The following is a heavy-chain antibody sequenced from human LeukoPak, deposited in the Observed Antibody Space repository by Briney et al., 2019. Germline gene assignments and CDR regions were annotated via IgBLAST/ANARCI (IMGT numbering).Heavy chain of an antibody. CDR3: ARDRAEGKTWVEFDP. J-gene: IGHJ5*02. CDR2: IYSDGVT. V-gene: IGHV3-66*02. CDR1: GFIFNSYA. Sequence: GGSLRLFCAASGFIFNSYAMSWVRQAPGKGLAWVSLIYSDGVTQYADSVKGRFTISRDNSKNTLYLQMNSLRDEDTAVYFCARDRAEGKTWVEFDPWGQGTLVTVSS.